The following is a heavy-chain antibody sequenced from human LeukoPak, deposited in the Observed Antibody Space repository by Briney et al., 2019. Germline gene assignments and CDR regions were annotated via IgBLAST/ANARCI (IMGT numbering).Heavy chain of an antibody. CDR2: LKQDGSEE. CDR3: ARAEYCYYCGMDV. Sequence: GGSLRLSCAASGFTFNYYGMSWVRQAPGKGLEWVANLKQDGSEEYYVDSVKGRFTISRDNAKNSLYLQMNSLRAEDTAVYYCARAEYCYYCGMDVWGQGTTVIVSS. V-gene: IGHV3-7*05. D-gene: IGHD2/OR15-2a*01. CDR1: GFTFNYYG. J-gene: IGHJ6*02.